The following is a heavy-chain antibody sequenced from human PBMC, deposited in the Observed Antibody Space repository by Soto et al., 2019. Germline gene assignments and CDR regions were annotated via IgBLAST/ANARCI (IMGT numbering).Heavy chain of an antibody. J-gene: IGHJ4*02. CDR1: GFTFIDYY. V-gene: IGHV3-11*01. CDR2: ISSTGKNI. CDR3: GRSHGPGSY. D-gene: IGHD4-17*01. Sequence: QVRLVESGGDLVKPGESLRLSCVASGFTFIDYYMNWVRQAPGKGLEWISYISSTGKNIYYSDSVKGRFIVSRDNAKNSLFLQMNSLTADDTAVYYCGRSHGPGSYWGQGTRVTVSS.